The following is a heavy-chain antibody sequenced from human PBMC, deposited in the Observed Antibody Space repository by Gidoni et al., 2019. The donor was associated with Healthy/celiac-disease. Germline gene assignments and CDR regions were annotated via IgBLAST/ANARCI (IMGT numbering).Heavy chain of an antibody. CDR3: AKDMGAGDGYNHFDY. V-gene: IGHV3-9*01. CDR2: ISWNSGRI. D-gene: IGHD5-12*01. J-gene: IGHJ4*02. Sequence: VQLVRSGSGLVQPGRSLRLTCAAAGFTFDDYAMHWVRQAPGKGLEWVSGISWNSGRIGYADSVKGRFTISRDNAKNSLYLQMNSLRAEDTALYYCAKDMGAGDGYNHFDYWGQGTLVTVSS. CDR1: GFTFDDYA.